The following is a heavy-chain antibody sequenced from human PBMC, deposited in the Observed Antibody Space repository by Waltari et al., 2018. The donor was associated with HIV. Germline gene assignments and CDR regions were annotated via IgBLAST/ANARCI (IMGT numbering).Heavy chain of an antibody. CDR1: GRTFSTSV. V-gene: IGHV1-69*06. J-gene: IGHJ6*02. Sequence: QVQLVQSGAAVQKPWSSVKVSCKTAGRTFSTSVISWVLQAPGQGLEWMAGITPLFETTHYAQKFQGRVTTSADKSTSTVYMELSSLKLEDTAVYYCARAELTVGVDLWDEGNHNFYAMDVWGQGTTV. D-gene: IGHD3-3*01. CDR2: ITPLFETT. CDR3: ARAELTVGVDLWDEGNHNFYAMDV.